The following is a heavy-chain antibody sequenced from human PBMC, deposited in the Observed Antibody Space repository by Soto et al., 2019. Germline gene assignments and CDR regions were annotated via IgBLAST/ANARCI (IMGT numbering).Heavy chain of an antibody. Sequence: VQLVESGGDLVQPGRSLRLSCAASGFSFDDYAMHWVRQAPGKGLEWVSGISCNSANIGYADSVKGRFTISRDNAKNSLYLPMNSLSVDDTALYYCAKEMDCYGSYGMDVWGQGTTVTVSS. J-gene: IGHJ6*02. D-gene: IGHD2-21*02. V-gene: IGHV3-9*01. CDR3: AKEMDCYGSYGMDV. CDR2: ISCNSANI. CDR1: GFSFDDYA.